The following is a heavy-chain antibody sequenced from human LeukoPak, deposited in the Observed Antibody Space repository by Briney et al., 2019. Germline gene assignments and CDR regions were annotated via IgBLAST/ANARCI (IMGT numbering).Heavy chain of an antibody. J-gene: IGHJ3*02. V-gene: IGHV1-69*05. CDR1: GGTFSSYA. Sequence: ASVKVSCKASGGTFSSYAISWVRQAPGPGLEWMGGIIPIFGTANYAQKFQGRVTITTDESTSTAYMELSSLRSEDTAVYYCASNPYCSSTSCYKLGANAFDIWGQGTMVTVSS. CDR2: IIPIFGTA. CDR3: ASNPYCSSTSCYKLGANAFDI. D-gene: IGHD2-2*02.